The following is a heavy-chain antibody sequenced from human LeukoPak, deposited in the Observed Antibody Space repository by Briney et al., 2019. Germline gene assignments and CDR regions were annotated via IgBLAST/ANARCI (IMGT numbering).Heavy chain of an antibody. D-gene: IGHD4-17*01. J-gene: IGHJ4*02. CDR3: ARVSHGDYYFDY. CDR2: IYYSGST. CDR1: GFTFSSHW. Sequence: GSLRLSCAASGFTFSSHWMTWVRQAPGKGLEWIGYIYYSGSTYYNPSLKSRVTISVDTSKNQFSLKLSSVTAADTAVYYCARVSHGDYYFDYWGQGTLVTVSS. V-gene: IGHV4-59*06.